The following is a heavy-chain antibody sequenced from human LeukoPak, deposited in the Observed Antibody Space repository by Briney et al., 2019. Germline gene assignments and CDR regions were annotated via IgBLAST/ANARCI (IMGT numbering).Heavy chain of an antibody. Sequence: PGGSLRLSCAASGFTFSDYYMSWIRQAPGKGLEWVSYISSSGSTIYYADSVKGRFTISRDNAKNSLYLQMSSLRAEDTAVYYCARRLPVAGIISDYWGQGTLVTVSS. J-gene: IGHJ4*02. CDR1: GFTFSDYY. CDR3: ARRLPVAGIISDY. CDR2: ISSSGSTI. V-gene: IGHV3-11*01. D-gene: IGHD6-19*01.